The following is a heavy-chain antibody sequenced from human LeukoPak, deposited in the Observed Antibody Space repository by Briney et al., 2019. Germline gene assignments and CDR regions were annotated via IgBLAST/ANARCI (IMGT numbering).Heavy chain of an antibody. Sequence: SETLSLTCTVSGGSISSSTYYWGWIRQPPGKGLEWIGSSYYTGSTYYNPSLKSRVTISIDTSNNQLSLKLSSVTAADTAVYYCARHREMDSYEAFDMWGQGTMVTVSS. CDR3: ARHREMDSYEAFDM. D-gene: IGHD5-24*01. V-gene: IGHV4-39*01. CDR2: SYYTGST. J-gene: IGHJ3*02. CDR1: GGSISSSTYY.